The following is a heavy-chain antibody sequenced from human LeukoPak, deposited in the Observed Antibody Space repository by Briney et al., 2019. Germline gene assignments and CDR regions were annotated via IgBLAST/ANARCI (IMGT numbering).Heavy chain of an antibody. CDR2: IYYSGST. Sequence: SETLSLTCTVSGGSISTSSYYWGWIRQPPGKGLEWIGSIYYSGSTYYNPSLKSRVTISVDTSKNQFSLKLSSVTAADTAVYYCARLVPPWVAGADVWGKGTTVTISS. CDR1: GGSISTSSYY. CDR3: ARLVPPWVAGADV. J-gene: IGHJ6*04. D-gene: IGHD6-19*01. V-gene: IGHV4-39*07.